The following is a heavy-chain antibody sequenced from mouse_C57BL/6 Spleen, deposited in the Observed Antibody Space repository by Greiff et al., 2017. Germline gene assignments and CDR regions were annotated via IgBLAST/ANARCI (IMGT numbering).Heavy chain of an antibody. CDR2: IRNKANGYTT. D-gene: IGHD4-1*01. CDR3: ARITGKDYAMDY. V-gene: IGHV7-3*01. Sequence: EVKLMESGGGLVQPGGSLSLSCAASGFTFTDYYMSWVRQPPGKALEWLGFIRNKANGYTTEYSASVKGRFTISRDNSQSIIYLQMNALRAEDSATYYCARITGKDYAMDYWGQGTSVTVSS. CDR1: GFTFTDYY. J-gene: IGHJ4*01.